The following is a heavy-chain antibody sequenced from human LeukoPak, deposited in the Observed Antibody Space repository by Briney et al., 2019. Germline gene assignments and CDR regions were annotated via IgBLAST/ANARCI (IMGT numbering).Heavy chain of an antibody. D-gene: IGHD3-10*01. CDR2: IYYSGST. CDR1: GGSISSYY. Sequence: PSETLSLTCTVSGGSISSYYWSWIRQPPGKGLEWIGYIYYSGSTNYNPSLKSRVTISVDTSKNQFSLKLSSVTAADTAVYCCAKTKSMVRGVISAFDVWGQGTMVTVSS. J-gene: IGHJ3*01. V-gene: IGHV4-59*01. CDR3: AKTKSMVRGVISAFDV.